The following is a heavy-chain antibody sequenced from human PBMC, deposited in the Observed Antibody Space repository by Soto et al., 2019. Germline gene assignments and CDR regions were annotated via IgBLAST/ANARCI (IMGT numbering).Heavy chain of an antibody. CDR3: ARHDRRLQNLFDP. CDR1: GYSFTSYW. V-gene: IGHV5-51*01. CDR2: IYPGDSDT. J-gene: IGHJ5*02. D-gene: IGHD6-25*01. Sequence: RGESLKISCKGSGYSFTSYWIGWVRQMPGKGLEWMGIIYPGDSDTRYSPSFQGQVTISADKSISTAYLQWSSLKASDTAMYYCARHDRRLQNLFDPWGQGTLVTGSS.